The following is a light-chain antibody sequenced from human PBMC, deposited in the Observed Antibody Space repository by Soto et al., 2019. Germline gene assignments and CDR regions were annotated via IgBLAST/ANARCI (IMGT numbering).Light chain of an antibody. CDR1: SSDVGGYNY. CDR3: SSYAGRNNFGV. Sequence: QSVLTQPPSASGSRGQSVTISCTGTSSDVGGYNYVSWYQQHPGKAPKLLIYEVNKRPSGVPDRFSGSKSGNTASLTVSGLRAEDEADYYCSSYAGRNNFGVFGGGTQLTVL. J-gene: IGLJ7*01. V-gene: IGLV2-8*01. CDR2: EVN.